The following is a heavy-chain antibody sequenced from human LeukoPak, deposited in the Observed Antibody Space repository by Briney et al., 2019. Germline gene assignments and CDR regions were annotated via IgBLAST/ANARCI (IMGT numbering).Heavy chain of an antibody. D-gene: IGHD3-10*01. Sequence: GGSLRLSCAASGLTFSNYEMHWVRQPAGKGLEWVSTISPSGDTYYPDSVKGRFTISRDNAENSLYLQMYSLRAGDTAVYYCAKDTGVRVNHWGQGTLVTVSS. J-gene: IGHJ5*02. CDR2: ISPSGDT. CDR1: GLTFSNYE. V-gene: IGHV3-13*01. CDR3: AKDTGVRVNH.